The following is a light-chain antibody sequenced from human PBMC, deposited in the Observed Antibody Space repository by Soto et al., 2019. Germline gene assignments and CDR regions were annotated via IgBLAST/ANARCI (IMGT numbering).Light chain of an antibody. CDR1: SSDVGGYNY. CDR3: ASRDDSLSGVV. CDR2: KNN. J-gene: IGLJ2*01. Sequence: QSALTQPASVSGSPGQSITISCTGTSSDVGGYNYVSWYQQHPGKAPKLLMYKNNQRPSGVPDRFSGSKSGTSASLAIDGLRSEDEADYYCASRDDSLSGVVFGGGTKLTVL. V-gene: IGLV2-14*01.